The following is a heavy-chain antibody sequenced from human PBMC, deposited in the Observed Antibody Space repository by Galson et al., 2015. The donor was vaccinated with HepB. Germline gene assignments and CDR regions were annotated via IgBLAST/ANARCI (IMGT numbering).Heavy chain of an antibody. CDR2: IYPGDSDT. J-gene: IGHJ4*02. V-gene: IGHV5-51*01. Sequence: QSGAEVKKPGESLKISCMGCGYSFTSYWIGWVRQMPGKGLEWMGIIYPGDSDTRYSPPFQGQVTISADKSISTAYLQWSSLKASDTAMYYCARLAYYYDSSGYFDYWGQGTLATVSS. CDR3: ARLAYYYDSSGYFDY. CDR1: GYSFTSYW. D-gene: IGHD3-22*01.